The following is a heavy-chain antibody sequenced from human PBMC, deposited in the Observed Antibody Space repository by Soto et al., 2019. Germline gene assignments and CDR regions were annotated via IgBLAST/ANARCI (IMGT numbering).Heavy chain of an antibody. Sequence: PGGSLRLSCAASGFTFSSYSMNWVRQAPGKGLEWVSYISSSSSTIYYADSVKGRFTISRDNAKNSLYLQMNSLRAEDTAVYYCARDLFEAPGCSGGSCYGYYYYYYMDVWGKGTTVTVSS. V-gene: IGHV3-48*01. CDR3: ARDLFEAPGCSGGSCYGYYYYYYMDV. D-gene: IGHD2-15*01. CDR2: ISSSSSTI. CDR1: GFTFSSYS. J-gene: IGHJ6*03.